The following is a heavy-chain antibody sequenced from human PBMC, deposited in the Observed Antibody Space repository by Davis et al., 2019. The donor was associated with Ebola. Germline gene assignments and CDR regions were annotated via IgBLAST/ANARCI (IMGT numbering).Heavy chain of an antibody. V-gene: IGHV1-3*01. Sequence: ASVKVSCKASGYTFISYAVHWLRQAPGQRFEWMGWINAGNGDTRYSQKFQGRVTITRDTSASTAYMELSSLRPEDTAVYYCARDGFTLVVVAVAISDDWGQGTPVTVSS. CDR2: INAGNGDT. J-gene: IGHJ4*02. D-gene: IGHD2-2*01. CDR3: ARDGFTLVVVAVAISDD. CDR1: GYTFISYA.